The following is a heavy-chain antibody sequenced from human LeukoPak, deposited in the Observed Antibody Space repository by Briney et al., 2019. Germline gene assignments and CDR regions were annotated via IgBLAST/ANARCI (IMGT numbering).Heavy chain of an antibody. CDR2: LYASGTT. CDR3: ARGRLFDPDAFDI. CDR1: GGSIGSYY. J-gene: IGHJ3*02. D-gene: IGHD3-22*01. V-gene: IGHV4-4*07. Sequence: SETLSLTCTVSGGSIGSYYWSWIRQPAGKGLEWIGRLYASGTTYYTPSLKSRVAMSVDTSKNQFSLKLRSVTAADTAVYYCARGRLFDPDAFDIWGQGTMVTVSS.